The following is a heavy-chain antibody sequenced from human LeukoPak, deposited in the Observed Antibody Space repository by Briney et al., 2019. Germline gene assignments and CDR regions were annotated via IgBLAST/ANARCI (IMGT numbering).Heavy chain of an antibody. V-gene: IGHV6-1*01. CDR3: ARRLTQYDCFDP. D-gene: IGHD2-2*01. Sequence: SQTLSLTCAISGDSVSSNSVTWNWIRQSPSRGLECLGRTYYRSTWYNDYAVSVRGRITVNPDTSKNQFSLHLNSVTPEDTAVYYCARRLTQYDCFDPWGQGILVTDSS. CDR1: GDSVSSNSVT. CDR2: TYYRSTWYN. J-gene: IGHJ5*02.